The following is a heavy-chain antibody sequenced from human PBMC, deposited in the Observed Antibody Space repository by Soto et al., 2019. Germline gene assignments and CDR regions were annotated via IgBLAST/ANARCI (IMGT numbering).Heavy chain of an antibody. V-gene: IGHV4-59*01. Sequence: PETLSVTCTVSGGSISSYYWSWIRQPPGKGLEWIGYIYYSGSTNYNPSLKSRVTISVDTSKNQFSLKLSSVTAADTAVYYCARDEGYCSGGSCYKGFDPWGQGTLVTVSS. J-gene: IGHJ5*02. CDR3: ARDEGYCSGGSCYKGFDP. D-gene: IGHD2-15*01. CDR2: IYYSGST. CDR1: GGSISSYY.